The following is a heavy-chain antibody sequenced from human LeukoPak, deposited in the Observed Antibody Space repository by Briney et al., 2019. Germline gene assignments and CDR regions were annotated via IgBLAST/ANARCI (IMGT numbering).Heavy chain of an antibody. Sequence: SETLSLTCTVSGGSISSYYWSWIRQPPGKGLEWIGYIYYSGSTNYNPSLKSRVTISVDTSKNQFSLKLSSVTAADTAVYYCARHGPGYCSGGSCPPWYFDLWGRGTLVTVSS. V-gene: IGHV4-59*01. J-gene: IGHJ2*01. D-gene: IGHD2-15*01. CDR1: GGSISSYY. CDR2: IYYSGST. CDR3: ARHGPGYCSGGSCPPWYFDL.